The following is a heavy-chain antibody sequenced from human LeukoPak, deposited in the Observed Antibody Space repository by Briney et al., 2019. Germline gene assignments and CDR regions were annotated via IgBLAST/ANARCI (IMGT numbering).Heavy chain of an antibody. Sequence: GGSLRLSCAASGFTFSDYYMSWIRQAPGKGLEWVSFISSSSSYTNYPDSVKGRFTISRDNAKNSLYLQMNSLRAEDTAVYYCAREGGLRLTTRYLDYWGQGTLVTVSS. J-gene: IGHJ4*02. CDR1: GFTFSDYY. D-gene: IGHD3-16*01. CDR2: ISSSSSYT. CDR3: AREGGLRLTTRYLDY. V-gene: IGHV3-11*06.